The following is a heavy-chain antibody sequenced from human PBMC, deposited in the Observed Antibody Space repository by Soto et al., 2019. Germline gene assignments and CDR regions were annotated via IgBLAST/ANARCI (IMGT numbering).Heavy chain of an antibody. Sequence: QVQLVESGGGVVQPGRSLRLSCAASGFTFSSYGMHWVRQAPGKGLEWVAVIWYDGSNKYYADSVKGRFTISRDNSKNKLYLQMNSLRAEDTAVYYCARSIRFLESELSYYYYYGMDVWGQGTTVTVSS. CDR1: GFTFSSYG. V-gene: IGHV3-33*01. D-gene: IGHD3-3*01. CDR3: ARSIRFLESELSYYYYYGMDV. J-gene: IGHJ6*02. CDR2: IWYDGSNK.